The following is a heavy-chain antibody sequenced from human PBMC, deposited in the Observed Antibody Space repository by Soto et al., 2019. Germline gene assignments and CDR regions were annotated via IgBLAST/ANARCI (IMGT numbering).Heavy chain of an antibody. D-gene: IGHD4-4*01. J-gene: IGHJ6*02. V-gene: IGHV3-30-3*01. CDR1: GFTFSSYA. Sequence: GGSLRLSCAASGFTFSSYAMHWVRQAPGKGLEWVAVISYDGSNKHYADSVKGRFTISRDNSKNTLYLQMNSLRAEDTAVYYCARDLTVTGYYYYYGMDVWGQGTTVTVSS. CDR2: ISYDGSNK. CDR3: ARDLTVTGYYYYYGMDV.